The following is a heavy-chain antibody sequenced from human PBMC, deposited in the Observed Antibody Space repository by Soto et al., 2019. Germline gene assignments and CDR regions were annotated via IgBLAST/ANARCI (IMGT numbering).Heavy chain of an antibody. V-gene: IGHV4-59*08. CDR3: ARFNWYFDL. CDR2: IYYSGST. Sequence: SETLSLTCTVSGGSISSYYWSWIRQPPGKGLEWIGYIYYSGSTNYNPSLKSRVTISVDTSKNQFSLKLSSVTAADTAVYYCARFNWYFDLWGSGTLVTVSS. CDR1: GGSISSYY. J-gene: IGHJ2*01.